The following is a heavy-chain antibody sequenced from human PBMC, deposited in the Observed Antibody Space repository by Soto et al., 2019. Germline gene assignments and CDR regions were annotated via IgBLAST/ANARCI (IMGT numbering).Heavy chain of an antibody. CDR2: INPNSGGT. CDR3: ARGYGSGPGGYYLDY. CDR1: GYTFTGYY. D-gene: IGHD3-10*01. Sequence: GASLKVSCKASGYTFTGYYIQWVRQAPGQGLEWMGWINPNSGGTNYAQKFQGWVTMTRDTSISTAYMELSRLKSDDTAVYYCARGYGSGPGGYYLDYWGQGTMVTVSS. J-gene: IGHJ4*02. V-gene: IGHV1-2*04.